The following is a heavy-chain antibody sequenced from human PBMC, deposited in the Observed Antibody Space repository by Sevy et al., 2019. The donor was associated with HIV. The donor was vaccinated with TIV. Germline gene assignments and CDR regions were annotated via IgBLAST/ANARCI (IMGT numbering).Heavy chain of an antibody. CDR3: ASAREYYEDSSGYLDY. D-gene: IGHD3-22*01. CDR1: GNTLTQLS. V-gene: IGHV1-24*01. CDR2: FDPEDDER. Sequence: ASVKVSCKVSGNTLTQLSMHWVRQVPGKGLEWMGSFDPEDDERIYAQKFQGRVTMTEDTSTDTAYMQLSSLRSEDTAVYYCASAREYYEDSSGYLDYWGQGTLVTVSS. J-gene: IGHJ4*02.